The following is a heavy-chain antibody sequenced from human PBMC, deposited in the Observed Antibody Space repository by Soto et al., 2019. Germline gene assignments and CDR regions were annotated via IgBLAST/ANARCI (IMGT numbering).Heavy chain of an antibody. J-gene: IGHJ4*02. V-gene: IGHV4-39*01. Sequence: SETLSLTCTVSGGSISSSSYYWGWIRQPPGKGLEWIGSIYYSGSTYYNPSLKSRVTISVDTSKNQFPLKLSSVTAADTAVYYCARLAITMVRGVIGRSFDYWGQGTLVTVSS. CDR3: ARLAITMVRGVIGRSFDY. D-gene: IGHD3-10*01. CDR2: IYYSGST. CDR1: GGSISSSSYY.